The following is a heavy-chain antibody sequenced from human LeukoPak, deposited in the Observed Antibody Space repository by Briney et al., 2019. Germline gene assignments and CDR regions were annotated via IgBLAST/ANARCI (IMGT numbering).Heavy chain of an antibody. CDR2: ISAYNGNT. Sequence: ASVKVSCKTSGYPFTTYGISWVRQAPGQGLEWMGRISAYNGNTNYAQKLQGRVTMTTDTSTSTAYMELRSLRSDDTAVYYCARGPPMCSSTSCFPDAFDIWGQGTMVTVSS. V-gene: IGHV1-18*01. J-gene: IGHJ3*02. CDR3: ARGPPMCSSTSCFPDAFDI. D-gene: IGHD2-2*01. CDR1: GYPFTTYG.